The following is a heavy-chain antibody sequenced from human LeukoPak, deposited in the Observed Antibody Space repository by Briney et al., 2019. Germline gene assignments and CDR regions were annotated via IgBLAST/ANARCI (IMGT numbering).Heavy chain of an antibody. Sequence: AGGSLRLSCAASGFTFDDYAMHWVRQAPGKGLEWVSGISWNSGSIDYADSVKGRFTISRDNSKNTLYLQMNSLRAEDTAVYYCAKDRRRGPHTNDFDYWGQGTLVTVSS. J-gene: IGHJ4*02. V-gene: IGHV3-9*01. CDR2: ISWNSGSI. CDR3: AKDRRRGPHTNDFDY. CDR1: GFTFDDYA.